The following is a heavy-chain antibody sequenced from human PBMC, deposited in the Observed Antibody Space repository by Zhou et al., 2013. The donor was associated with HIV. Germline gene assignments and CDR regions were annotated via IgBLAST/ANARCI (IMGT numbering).Heavy chain of an antibody. J-gene: IGHJ6*03. Sequence: QVQLVQSGAEVKKPGSSVKVSCKASGGTFSSYAISWVRQAPGQGLEWMGGIIPIFGTANYAQKFQGRVTITTDESTSTAYMELSSLRSEDTAVYYCARAGGGWDLRYYYYYYMDVWGKGTTVTVSS. CDR3: ARAGGGWDLRYYYYYYMDV. D-gene: IGHD1-26*01. CDR1: GGTFSSYA. CDR2: IIPIFGTA. V-gene: IGHV1-69*05.